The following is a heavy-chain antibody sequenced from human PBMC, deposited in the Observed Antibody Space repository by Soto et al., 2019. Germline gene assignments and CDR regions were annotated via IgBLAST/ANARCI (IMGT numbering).Heavy chain of an antibody. Sequence: QVQLQQWGAGLVKPSETLSLSCAVYGQSFSGHSWAWIRQPPGKGLEWIGEINESGSTYYNPSLKSRVPISSDTSKNQFSLKLSSVSAADTAAYFCARGSGIVALPGELEDVNYDYLGQGTLVNVSS. CDR1: GQSFSGHS. CDR3: ARGSGIVALPGELEDVNYDY. D-gene: IGHD2-21*01. J-gene: IGHJ4*02. CDR2: INESGST. V-gene: IGHV4-34*01.